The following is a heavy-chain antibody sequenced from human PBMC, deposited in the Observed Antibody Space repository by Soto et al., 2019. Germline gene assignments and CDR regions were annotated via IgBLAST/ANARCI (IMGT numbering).Heavy chain of an antibody. D-gene: IGHD3-16*01. J-gene: IGHJ5*02. V-gene: IGHV4-59*08. CDR2: IYYSGST. Sequence: SETLSLTCTVSGGSISSYYWSWIRQPPGKGLEWIGYIYYSGSTNYNPSLKSRVTISVDTSKNQFSLKLSSVTAADTAVYYCARTPGGRWFDPWGQGTLVTVSS. CDR1: GGSISSYY. CDR3: ARTPGGRWFDP.